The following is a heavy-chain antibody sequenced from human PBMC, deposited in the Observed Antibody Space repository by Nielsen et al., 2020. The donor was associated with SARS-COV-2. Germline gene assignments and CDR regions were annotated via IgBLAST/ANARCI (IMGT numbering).Heavy chain of an antibody. D-gene: IGHD3/OR15-3a*01. CDR3: ARDLTFGAYWFDP. CDR2: MWYHGGDE. CDR1: GFTLSSHG. V-gene: IGHV3-33*01. J-gene: IGHJ5*02. Sequence: GGSLRLSCEASGFTLSSHGMHWVRQPPGKGLEWVAHMWYHGGDENYADSVRSRFTISRDLSKNTVYLQMSSLRVEDTAVYYCARDLTFGAYWFDPWSQGTLVTVSS.